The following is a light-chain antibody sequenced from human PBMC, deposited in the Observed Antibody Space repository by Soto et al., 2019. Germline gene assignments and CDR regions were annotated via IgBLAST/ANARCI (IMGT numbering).Light chain of an antibody. Sequence: EIVLTQSPATLSLSPGERATLSCRASQSVSSTYLGWYQQQPGQPPRLLIYGASSRATGIPNRFSGSGSGTDFTLTISRLEPEDFAVYYCQQYGNSPQTFGQGTKVDIK. CDR3: QQYGNSPQT. CDR1: QSVSSTY. J-gene: IGKJ1*01. CDR2: GAS. V-gene: IGKV3-20*01.